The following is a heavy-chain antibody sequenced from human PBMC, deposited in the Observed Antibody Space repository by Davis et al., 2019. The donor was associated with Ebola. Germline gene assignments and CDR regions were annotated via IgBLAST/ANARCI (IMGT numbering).Heavy chain of an antibody. CDR2: IYYSGRT. J-gene: IGHJ4*02. V-gene: IGHV4-39*01. D-gene: IGHD4-17*01. CDR3: ARAQITVTTLLFDY. Sequence: MPSGTLSLTCTVSGGSISSSSYYWGWIRQPPGKGLEWIGSIYYSGRTYYNPYLKSRVTISVDTSNNQFSLKLSSVTAADTAVYYCARAQITVTTLLFDYWGQGTLVTVSS. CDR1: GGSISSSSYY.